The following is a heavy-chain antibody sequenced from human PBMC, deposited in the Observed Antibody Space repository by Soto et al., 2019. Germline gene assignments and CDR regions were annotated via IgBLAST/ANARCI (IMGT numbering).Heavy chain of an antibody. J-gene: IGHJ4*02. CDR2: INPYNGNT. CDR1: GYTFTSYG. V-gene: IGHV1-18*01. D-gene: IGHD1-26*01. CDR3: ARDAAVGLFDY. Sequence: QVQLVQSGAEVKKPGATGKVSCKASGYTFTSYGISWVRQAPGQGLEWMGWINPYNGNTKYAQKLQGRVTMTTDTSTSTAYMELRSLRSDDTAVYYCARDAAVGLFDYWGQGTLVTVSS.